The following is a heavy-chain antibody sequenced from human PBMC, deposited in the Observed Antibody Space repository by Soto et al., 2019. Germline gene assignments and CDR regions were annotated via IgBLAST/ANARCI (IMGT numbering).Heavy chain of an antibody. V-gene: IGHV3-33*01. CDR1: GFTFSSYG. CDR2: IWYDGSNK. D-gene: IGHD6-19*01. CDR3: ARDKSAEWLADY. Sequence: SCAASGFTFSSYGMHWVRQAPGKGLEWVAVIWYDGSNKYYADSVKGRFTISRDNSKNTLYLQMNSLRAEDTAVYYCARDKSAEWLADYWGQGTLVTVSS. J-gene: IGHJ4*02.